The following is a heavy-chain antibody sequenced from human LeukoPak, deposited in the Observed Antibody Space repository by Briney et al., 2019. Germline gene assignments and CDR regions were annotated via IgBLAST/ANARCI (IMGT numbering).Heavy chain of an antibody. D-gene: IGHD2-2*01. CDR1: GGSISSYY. Sequence: PSETLSLTCTVSGGSISSYYWSWIRQPPGKGLEWIGYIYYSGSTNYNPSLKSRVTISVDTSKNQFSLKLSSVTAADTAVYYCAREAYCSSTSCYQAAYYYYVDVWGKGTTVTVSS. CDR3: AREAYCSSTSCYQAAYYYYVDV. CDR2: IYYSGST. V-gene: IGHV4-59*01. J-gene: IGHJ6*03.